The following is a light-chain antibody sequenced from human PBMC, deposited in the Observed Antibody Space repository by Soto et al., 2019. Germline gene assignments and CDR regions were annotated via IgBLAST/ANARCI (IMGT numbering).Light chain of an antibody. CDR3: QQYSDNSWT. CDR1: QTIGRR. J-gene: IGKJ1*01. Sequence: DIQMTQSPSTLSASVGDRASITCRASQTIGRRLAWYQQKPAKTPKLLIYGASNLHSGVPSRFSASGSGTEFTLTISSLQPDDFATYYCQQYSDNSWTFGQGTKVEIK. CDR2: GAS. V-gene: IGKV1-5*03.